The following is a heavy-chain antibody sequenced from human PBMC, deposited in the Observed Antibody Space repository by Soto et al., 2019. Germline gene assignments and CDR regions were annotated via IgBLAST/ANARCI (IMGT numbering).Heavy chain of an antibody. D-gene: IGHD3-3*01. CDR2: INAGNGNT. V-gene: IGHV1-3*01. Sequence: GASVKVSCKASGYTFTSYAMHWVRQAPGQRLEWMGWINAGNGNTKYSQKFQGRVTITRDTSASTAYMELSSLRSEDTAVYYCAREGGGVRFLEWLTEYYFDYWGQGTLVTVYS. J-gene: IGHJ4*02. CDR1: GYTFTSYA. CDR3: AREGGGVRFLEWLTEYYFDY.